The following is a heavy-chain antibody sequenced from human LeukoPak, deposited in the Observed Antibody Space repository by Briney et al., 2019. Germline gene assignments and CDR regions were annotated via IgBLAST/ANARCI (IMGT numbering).Heavy chain of an antibody. D-gene: IGHD3-16*02. CDR1: GGSISSYY. V-gene: IGHV4-59*01. J-gene: IGHJ5*02. CDR2: IYYSGST. Sequence: SETLSLTCTVSGGSISSYYWSWIRQPPGKGLEWIGYIYYSGSTNYNPPLKSRVTISVDTSKNQFSLKLSSVTAADTAVYYCARGRWSHWFDPWGQGTLVTVSS. CDR3: ARGRWSHWFDP.